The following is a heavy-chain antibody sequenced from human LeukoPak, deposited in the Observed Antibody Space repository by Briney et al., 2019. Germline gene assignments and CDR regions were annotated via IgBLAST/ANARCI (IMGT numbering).Heavy chain of an antibody. J-gene: IGHJ4*02. Sequence: GGSLRLSCAASGFTFSTYVMHWVRQAPGKGLEWVAVISKDGSNEDYADSVKGRFSISRYNSKDTLFLQMNSLRVGDTAVYYCARESVARGLFDYWGQGTLVTVSS. D-gene: IGHD5-12*01. V-gene: IGHV3-30*04. CDR1: GFTFSTYV. CDR3: ARESVARGLFDY. CDR2: ISKDGSNE.